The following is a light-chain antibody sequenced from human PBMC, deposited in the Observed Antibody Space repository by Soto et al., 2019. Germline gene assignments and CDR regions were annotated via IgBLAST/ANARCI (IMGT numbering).Light chain of an antibody. V-gene: IGKV3-20*01. CDR1: QSVSSSY. CDR3: QQYGRSPYT. CDR2: GAS. Sequence: EIVLTQSPGTLSLSPGERATLSCRASQSVSSSYLAWYQQKPGQAPRLLIYGASSRATGIPDRFSGSGSGTDVTVTISRLEPEDFAVYHCQQYGRSPYTFGQGTKLEIK. J-gene: IGKJ2*01.